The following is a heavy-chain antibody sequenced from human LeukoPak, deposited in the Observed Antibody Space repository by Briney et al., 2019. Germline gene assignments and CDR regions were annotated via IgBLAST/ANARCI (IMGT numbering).Heavy chain of an antibody. CDR1: EFTFSGSA. CDR2: IRSKANSYAT. Sequence: GGSLRLSCAASEFTFSGSAMHWVRQASGKGLEWVGRIRSKANSYATAYAASVKGRFTISRDDSKNTAYLQMNSLKTEDTAVYYCTRLDDCSGGSCYYYYYYMDVWGKGTTVTVSS. CDR3: TRLDDCSGGSCYYYYYYMDV. V-gene: IGHV3-73*01. J-gene: IGHJ6*03. D-gene: IGHD2-15*01.